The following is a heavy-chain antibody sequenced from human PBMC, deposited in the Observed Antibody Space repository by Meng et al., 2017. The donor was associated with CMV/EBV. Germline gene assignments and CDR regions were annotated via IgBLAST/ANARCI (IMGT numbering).Heavy chain of an antibody. V-gene: IGHV3-30*04. CDR1: GFTLSSYA. CDR2: ISYDGSNK. D-gene: IGHD5-18*01. CDR3: ASITALGMDV. Sequence: GGSLRLSCAASGFTLSSYAMHWVRQAPGKGLEWVAVISYDGSNKYYADSVKGRFTISRDNSKNTLYLQMNSLRAEDTAVYYCASITALGMDVWGQGTTVTVSS. J-gene: IGHJ6*02.